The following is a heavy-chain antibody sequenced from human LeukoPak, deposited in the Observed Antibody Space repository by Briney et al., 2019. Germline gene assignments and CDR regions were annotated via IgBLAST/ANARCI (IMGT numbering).Heavy chain of an antibody. Sequence: SETLSLTCTVSGGSISSYYWSWIRQPPGKGVEWIGYIYYSGSTNYNPSLKSRVTISVDTSKNQFSLKLSSVTAADTAVYYCARDRGDILTGFDYWGQGTLVTVSS. J-gene: IGHJ4*02. CDR3: ARDRGDILTGFDY. V-gene: IGHV4-59*01. D-gene: IGHD3-9*01. CDR1: GGSISSYY. CDR2: IYYSGST.